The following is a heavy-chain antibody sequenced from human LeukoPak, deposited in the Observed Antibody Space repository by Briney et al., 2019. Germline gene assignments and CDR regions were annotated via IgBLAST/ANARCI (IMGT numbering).Heavy chain of an antibody. D-gene: IGHD3-10*01. CDR1: GFTVASKY. V-gene: IGHV3-53*01. CDR3: ARVGDHYHWNFDL. CDR2: LYSGSDT. J-gene: IGHJ2*01. Sequence: GGSLILSCAASGFTVASKYMNWVRQAPGKGLEWVSILYSGSDTYYSDSVMSRFTISRDSSRNTLFLQMDSLRVEDTAVYYCARVGDHYHWNFDLWGRGTLVTVSS.